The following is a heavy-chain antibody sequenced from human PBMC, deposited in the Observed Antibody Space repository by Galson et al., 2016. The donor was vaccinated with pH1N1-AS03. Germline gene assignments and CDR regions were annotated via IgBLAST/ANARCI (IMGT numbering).Heavy chain of an antibody. V-gene: IGHV6-1*01. J-gene: IGHJ4*02. D-gene: IGHD1-26*01. CDR1: GDSVSSNGAA. CDR2: TYYRSKWYN. CDR3: AGMHLGALHF. Sequence: CAISGDSVSSNGAAWNWIRPSPSRGLEWLGRTYYRSKWYNDYAVSVKGRITIYPDTSKNQFSLQLNSVTPEDTAIYYCAGMHLGALHFWGRGTLVTVSS.